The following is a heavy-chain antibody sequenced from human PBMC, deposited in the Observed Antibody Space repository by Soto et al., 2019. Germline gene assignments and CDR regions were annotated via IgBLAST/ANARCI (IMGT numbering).Heavy chain of an antibody. CDR3: DRSGPSTVTSFAY. CDR2: IYYSGST. D-gene: IGHD4-17*01. J-gene: IGHJ4*02. CDR1: GCSISSGDYY. V-gene: IGHV4-30-4*01. Sequence: PSETLSLTCTVSGCSISSGDYYWSWIRQPPGKGLEWIGYIYYSGSTYYNPSLKSRVTISVDTSKTQSSLKLSSVPAADTAVYYCDRSGPSTVTSFAYWGQGTLVPVSS.